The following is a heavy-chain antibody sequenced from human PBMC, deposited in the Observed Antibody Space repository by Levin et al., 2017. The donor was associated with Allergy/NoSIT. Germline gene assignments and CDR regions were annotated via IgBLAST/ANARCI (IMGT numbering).Heavy chain of an antibody. V-gene: IGHV3-72*01. J-gene: IGHJ4*02. CDR1: GFTFSDHH. D-gene: IGHD3-10*01. CDR2: TRNKANNYTT. Sequence: GESLKISCAASGFTFSDHHVDWVRQAPGKGLEWVGRTRNKANNYTTEYAASVKGRFTISRDDSKNSLYLQMNSLKTEDTALYYCARASYGSGTYYFDNWGQGTLVTVSS. CDR3: ARASYGSGTYYFDN.